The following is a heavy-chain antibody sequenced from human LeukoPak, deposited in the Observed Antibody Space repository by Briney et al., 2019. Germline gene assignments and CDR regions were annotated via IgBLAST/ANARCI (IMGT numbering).Heavy chain of an antibody. CDR3: ARGVGYDYVWGSYRNGKNLDY. J-gene: IGHJ4*02. D-gene: IGHD3-16*02. V-gene: IGHV3-30*04. Sequence: GRSLRLSCAASGFTFSSYAMHWVRQAPGKGLEWVAVISYDGSNKYYADSVKGRFTISRDNSKNTLYLQMNSLRAEDTAVYYCARGVGYDYVWGSYRNGKNLDYWGQGTLVTVSS. CDR2: ISYDGSNK. CDR1: GFTFSSYA.